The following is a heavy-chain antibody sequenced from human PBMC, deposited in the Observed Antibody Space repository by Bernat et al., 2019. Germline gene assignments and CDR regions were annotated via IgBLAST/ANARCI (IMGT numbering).Heavy chain of an antibody. V-gene: IGHV3-7*01. CDR3: ARRYCDGGSCYSPIDY. J-gene: IGHJ4*02. CDR2: IKQDGSEK. Sequence: EVQLVESGGGLVQPGGSLRLSCAASGFTFSTYWINWVRQAPGKGLEWVANIKQDGSEKYYVDSVKGRFTISRDNAKNSRYLQMNSLRAEDTAVYYCARRYCDGGSCYSPIDYWGQGTLVTVSS. CDR1: GFTFSTYW. D-gene: IGHD2-15*01.